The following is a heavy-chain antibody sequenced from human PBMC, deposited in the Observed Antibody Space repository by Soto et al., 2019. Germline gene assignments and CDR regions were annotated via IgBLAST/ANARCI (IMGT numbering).Heavy chain of an antibody. CDR2: ISGSGGST. D-gene: IGHD3-22*01. CDR1: GFTFSSYA. V-gene: IGHV3-23*01. CDR3: AKDPLHYYDSSGYYDY. J-gene: IGHJ4*02. Sequence: EVQLLESGGGLVQPGGSLRLSCAASGFTFSSYAMSWVRQAPGKGLEWVSAISGSGGSTYYADSVKGRFTISRDNSKNTRYLQMNSLRAEDTAVYYCAKDPLHYYDSSGYYDYWGQGTLVTVSS.